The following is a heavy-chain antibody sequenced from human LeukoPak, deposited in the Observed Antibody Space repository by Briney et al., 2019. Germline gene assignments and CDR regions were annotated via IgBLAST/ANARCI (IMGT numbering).Heavy chain of an antibody. J-gene: IGHJ4*02. CDR1: GLTFSSYW. CDR2: IYSGGGT. CDR3: ARNEYSGSLDY. D-gene: IGHD1-26*01. V-gene: IGHV3-53*01. Sequence: GGSLRLSCAASGLTFSSYWMHWVRQAPGKGLEWVSVIYSGGGTYYADSVKGRFTISRDNSKNTLYLQMNSLRAEDTAVYYCARNEYSGSLDYWGQGTLVTVSS.